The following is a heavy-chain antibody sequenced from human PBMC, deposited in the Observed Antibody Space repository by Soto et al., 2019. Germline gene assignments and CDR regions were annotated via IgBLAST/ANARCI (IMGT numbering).Heavy chain of an antibody. D-gene: IGHD5-18*01. CDR3: ARAVDRAISDIWFGP. CDR1: GFSLSNAGMG. CDR2: IFSSDEK. Sequence: SCPTLVNPTETLTLTCTVSGFSLSNAGMGVSWIRQPPGKALEWLAHIFSSDEKSYRTSLENTLTVPQDTSKSQVVLTMTNMDPLDTATYYCARAVDRAISDIWFGPWGQGNQVTVSS. V-gene: IGHV2-26*01. J-gene: IGHJ5*02.